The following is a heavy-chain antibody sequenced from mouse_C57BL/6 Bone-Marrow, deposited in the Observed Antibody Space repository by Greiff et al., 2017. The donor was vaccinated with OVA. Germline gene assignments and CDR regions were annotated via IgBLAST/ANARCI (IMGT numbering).Heavy chain of an antibody. CDR1: GFTFSDYG. CDR3: ARVYYDFPAYFDY. V-gene: IGHV5-17*01. Sequence: EVKLMESGGGLVKPGGSLKLSCAASGFTFSDYGMHWVRQAPEKGLEWVAYISSGSSTIYYADTVKGRFPISRDNAKNTLFLQMTSLRSEDTAMYYCARVYYDFPAYFDYWGQGTTLTVSS. J-gene: IGHJ2*01. CDR2: ISSGSSTI. D-gene: IGHD2-4*01.